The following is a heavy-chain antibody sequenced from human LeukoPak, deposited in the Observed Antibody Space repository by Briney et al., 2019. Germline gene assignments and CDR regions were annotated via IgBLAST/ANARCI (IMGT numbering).Heavy chain of an antibody. D-gene: IGHD5-24*01. J-gene: IGHJ4*02. CDR2: INSDGGST. V-gene: IGHV3-74*01. CDR3: ARGIQGMAPYYFDY. Sequence: HPGGSLRLSCTASGFTFSSYWMHWVRQAPGKGLVWVSRINSDGGSTSYADSVKGRFTISRDNAKNTLYLQMNSLRAEDTAVYYCARGIQGMAPYYFDYWGQGTLVTASS. CDR1: GFTFSSYW.